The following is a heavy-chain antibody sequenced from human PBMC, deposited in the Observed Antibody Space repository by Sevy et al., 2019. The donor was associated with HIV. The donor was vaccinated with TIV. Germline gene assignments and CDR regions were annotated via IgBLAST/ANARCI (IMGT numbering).Heavy chain of an antibody. D-gene: IGHD5-12*01. CDR2: IWYDGSNK. V-gene: IGHV3-33*01. Sequence: GGSLRLSCAASGFIFSSYGMHWVRQAPGKGLEWVAVIWYDGSNKYYADSVKGRFTISRDNSKNTLYLQMNSLRAEDTAVYYCARKGWDGYNIPIDYWGQGTLVTVSS. J-gene: IGHJ4*02. CDR1: GFIFSSYG. CDR3: ARKGWDGYNIPIDY.